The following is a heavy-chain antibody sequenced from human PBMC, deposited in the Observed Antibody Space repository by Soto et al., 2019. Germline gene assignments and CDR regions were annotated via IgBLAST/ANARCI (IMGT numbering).Heavy chain of an antibody. CDR1: GFTFSSYA. D-gene: IGHD1-7*01. CDR2: ISGSGGST. V-gene: IGHV3-23*01. J-gene: IGHJ4*02. Sequence: VGSLRLSCAASGFTFSSYAMSWVRQAPGKGLEWVSAISGSGGSTYYADSVKGRFTISRDNSKNTLYLQMNSLRAEDTAVYYCAKVRWNSGYFDYWGQGTLVTVSS. CDR3: AKVRWNSGYFDY.